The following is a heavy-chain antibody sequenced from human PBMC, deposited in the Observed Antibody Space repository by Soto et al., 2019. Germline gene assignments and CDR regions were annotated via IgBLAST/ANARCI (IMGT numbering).Heavy chain of an antibody. CDR1: GFTFSSYA. D-gene: IGHD5-18*01. V-gene: IGHV3-30*04. CDR2: ISYDGSNK. J-gene: IGHJ6*02. Sequence: PGGSLILSCAASGFTFSSYAMHWVRQAPGKGLEWVAVISYDGSNKYYADSVKGRFTISRDNSKKTLYLQMNSLRAEDTAVYYCAKDGNTAMVDLGRYYYYYGMDVWGQGTTVTVSS. CDR3: AKDGNTAMVDLGRYYYYYGMDV.